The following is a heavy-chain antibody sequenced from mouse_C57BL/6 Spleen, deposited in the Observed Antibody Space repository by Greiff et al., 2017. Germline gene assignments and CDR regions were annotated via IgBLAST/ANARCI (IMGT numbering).Heavy chain of an antibody. CDR3: ARDGRGY. J-gene: IGHJ2*01. CDR1: GFTFSSYA. Sequence: EVKLMESGGGLVKPGGSLKLSCAASGFTFSSYAMSWVRQTPEKRLEWVATISDGGSYTYYPDNVKGRFTISRDNAKNNLYLQMSHLKSEDTAMYYCARDGRGYWGQGTTRTVSS. V-gene: IGHV5-4*01. CDR2: ISDGGSYT.